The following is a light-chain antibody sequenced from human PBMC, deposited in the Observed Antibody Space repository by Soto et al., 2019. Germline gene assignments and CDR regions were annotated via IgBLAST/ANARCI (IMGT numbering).Light chain of an antibody. CDR2: KAS. CDR3: QQYNSYPIT. J-gene: IGKJ5*01. Sequence: DIQMTQSPSTLSASVGDRVTITCRASQSISSWLAWYQQKPGKAPKLLIYKASSLESGVPSRFSGSGSGTEFTLPISSLQPDDFATYSCQQYNSYPITFGQGTRLEIK. CDR1: QSISSW. V-gene: IGKV1-5*03.